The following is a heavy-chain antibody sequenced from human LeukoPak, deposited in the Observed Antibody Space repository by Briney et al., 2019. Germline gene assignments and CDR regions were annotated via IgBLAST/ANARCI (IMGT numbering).Heavy chain of an antibody. J-gene: IGHJ4*02. CDR3: AKYYYDSSDYYYGFDY. CDR2: ISVYNGNT. V-gene: IGHV1-18*01. CDR1: GYTFTSYG. D-gene: IGHD3-22*01. Sequence: ASVKVSCKASGYTFTSYGISWVRQAPGQGLGWMGWISVYNGNTNYAQKLQGRVTMTTDTSTSTAYMELRSLRSDDTAVYYCAKYYYDSSDYYYGFDYWGQGTLVTVSS.